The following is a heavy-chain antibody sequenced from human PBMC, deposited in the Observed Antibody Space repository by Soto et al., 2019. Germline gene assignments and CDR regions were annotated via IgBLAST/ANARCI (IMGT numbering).Heavy chain of an antibody. CDR2: IVVGSGNT. D-gene: IGHD3-3*01. CDR1: GFTFTSSA. J-gene: IGHJ6*02. V-gene: IGHV1-58*01. CDR3: AAGTGGTYYDFWSGQPDYYHGMDV. Sequence: ASVKVSCKASGFTFTSSAVQWVRQARGQRLEWIGWIVVGSGNTNYAQKFQERVTITRDMSTSTAYMELSSLRSEDTAVYYCAAGTGGTYYDFWSGQPDYYHGMDVWGQGTTVTVSS.